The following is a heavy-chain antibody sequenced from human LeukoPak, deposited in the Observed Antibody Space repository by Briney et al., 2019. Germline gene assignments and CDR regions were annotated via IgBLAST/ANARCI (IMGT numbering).Heavy chain of an antibody. CDR3: AKGRRPYSSSWFPLDY. CDR1: GFTFDDYG. V-gene: IGHV3-23*01. Sequence: GGSLRLSCAASGFTFDDYGMSWVRQAPGKGLEWVSAISGSGGSTYYADSVKGRFTISRDNSKNTLYLQMNSLRAEDTAVYYCAKGRRPYSSSWFPLDYWGQGTLVTVSS. D-gene: IGHD6-13*01. CDR2: ISGSGGST. J-gene: IGHJ4*02.